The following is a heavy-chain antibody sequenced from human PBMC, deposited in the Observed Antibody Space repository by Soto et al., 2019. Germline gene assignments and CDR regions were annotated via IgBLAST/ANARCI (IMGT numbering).Heavy chain of an antibody. Sequence: PSETLSLTCTVSGGSISSYYWSWIRQPPGKGLEWIGYIYYSGSTNYNPSLKGRVTISVDKSKNQFSLKLSSVTAADTAVYYCARVAVAGTRFDYWGQGTLVTVSS. D-gene: IGHD6-19*01. CDR1: GGSISSYY. CDR2: IYYSGST. CDR3: ARVAVAGTRFDY. V-gene: IGHV4-59*12. J-gene: IGHJ4*02.